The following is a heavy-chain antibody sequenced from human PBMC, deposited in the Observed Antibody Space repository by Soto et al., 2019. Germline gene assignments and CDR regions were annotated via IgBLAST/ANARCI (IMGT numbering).Heavy chain of an antibody. CDR1: GGSISSYY. J-gene: IGHJ4*02. V-gene: IGHV4-59*01. D-gene: IGHD5-18*01. Sequence: PSETLSLTCTVSGGSISSYYWSWIRQPPGKGLEWIGYIYYSGSTNYNPSLKSRVTISVDTSKNQFSLKLSSVTAADTAVYYCALDRGYSSANGGYYWCQGTLVTVFS. CDR3: ALDRGYSSANGGYY. CDR2: IYYSGST.